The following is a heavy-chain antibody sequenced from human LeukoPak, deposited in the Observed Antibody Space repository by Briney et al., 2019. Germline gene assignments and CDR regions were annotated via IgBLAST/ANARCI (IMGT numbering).Heavy chain of an antibody. Sequence: ASVKVSCKASGYTFTSYGISWVRQAPGQGLEWMGWTSAYNGNTNYAQKLQGRVTMTTDTSTSTAYMELRSLRSDDTAVYYCARVYDSSGQASAFDIWGQGTMVTVSS. V-gene: IGHV1-18*01. CDR1: GYTFTSYG. D-gene: IGHD3-22*01. CDR3: ARVYDSSGQASAFDI. J-gene: IGHJ3*02. CDR2: TSAYNGNT.